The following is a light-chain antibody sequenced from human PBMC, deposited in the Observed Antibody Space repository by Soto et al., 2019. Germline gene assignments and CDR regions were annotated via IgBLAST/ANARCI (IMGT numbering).Light chain of an antibody. J-gene: IGLJ1*01. CDR2: EGS. Sequence: QSALTQPASVSGSPGQSITISCTGTSSDVGSYNLVSWYQQHAGKAPKLMIYEGSKRPSGVSNRFSGSKSGNTASLTISGLQAEDEADYYCCSYAGSSTYVIGTGTKVTVL. CDR1: SSDVGSYNL. CDR3: CSYAGSSTYV. V-gene: IGLV2-23*01.